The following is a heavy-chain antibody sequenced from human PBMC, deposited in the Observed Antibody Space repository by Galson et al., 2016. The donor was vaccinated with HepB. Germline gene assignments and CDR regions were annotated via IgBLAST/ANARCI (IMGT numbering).Heavy chain of an antibody. CDR1: GFSLNTTRMC. V-gene: IGHV2-70*01. D-gene: IGHD3-3*01. Sequence: PALVKPTQTLTLTCTFSGFSLNTTRMCVSWIRQPPGKALEWLALIDLDDDKYYSPSLKTRLTISKDTSKNQVVLRMTNMDPVDTATYYCARAPNYDLWSGGRNFDYWGQGTLVTVSS. J-gene: IGHJ4*02. CDR3: ARAPNYDLWSGGRNFDY. CDR2: IDLDDDK.